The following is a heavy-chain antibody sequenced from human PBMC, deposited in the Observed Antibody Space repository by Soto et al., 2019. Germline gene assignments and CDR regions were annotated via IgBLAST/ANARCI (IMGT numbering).Heavy chain of an antibody. CDR3: AKSRYADSSGDYYDF. J-gene: IGHJ4*02. Sequence: GGSLRLSCAASGFTFSNYAMSWVRQAPGKGVEWVSGIGGRGTSSYYADSVKGRFAISRDNSYNTLFLQLHSLRAEDTAVYYCAKSRYADSSGDYYDFWGQGTRVTVSS. D-gene: IGHD3-22*01. CDR1: GFTFSNYA. CDR2: IGGRGTSS. V-gene: IGHV3-23*01.